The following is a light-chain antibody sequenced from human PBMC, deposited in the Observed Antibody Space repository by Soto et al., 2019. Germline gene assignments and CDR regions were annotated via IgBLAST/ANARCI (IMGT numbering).Light chain of an antibody. CDR1: SSSIGGNA. Sequence: QPVLTQPPSVSGPPGQRVTISCSGSSSSIGGNAVNWYQQLPGTAPKLLMYNNNQRPSGVPDRFSGSKSGTSASLAISGLQSEDEADYYCAAWDDSLRGCVFGGGTQLTVL. V-gene: IGLV1-44*01. CDR2: NNN. CDR3: AAWDDSLRGCV. J-gene: IGLJ3*02.